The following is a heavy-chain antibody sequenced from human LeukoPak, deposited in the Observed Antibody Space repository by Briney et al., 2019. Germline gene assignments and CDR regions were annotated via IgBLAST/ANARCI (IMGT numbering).Heavy chain of an antibody. D-gene: IGHD5-18*01. CDR1: GYTFTGYY. Sequence: GASVKVSCKASGYTFTGYYMHWVRQAPGQGLEWMGWINPNSGGTNYAQKFQGRVTMTRDTSISTAYMELRGLRSDDTAVYYCARDRGRGYSYGFDYWGQGTLVTVSS. CDR2: INPNSGGT. V-gene: IGHV1-2*02. J-gene: IGHJ4*02. CDR3: ARDRGRGYSYGFDY.